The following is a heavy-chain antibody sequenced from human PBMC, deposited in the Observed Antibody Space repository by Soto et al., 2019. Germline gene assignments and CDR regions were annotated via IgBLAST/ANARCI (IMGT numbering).Heavy chain of an antibody. J-gene: IGHJ6*02. CDR3: ARAGPQDWHHHYYYYGMDV. V-gene: IGHV6-1*01. CDR2: TYYRSKWYN. CDR1: GDSVSSNSAA. D-gene: IGHD2-15*01. Sequence: PSQTLSLTCAISGDSVSSNSAAWNWIRQSPSRGLEWLGRTYYRSKWYNDYAVSVKSRITINPDTSKNQFPLQLNSVTPEDTAVYYCARAGPQDWHHHYYYYGMDVWGQGTTVTVSS.